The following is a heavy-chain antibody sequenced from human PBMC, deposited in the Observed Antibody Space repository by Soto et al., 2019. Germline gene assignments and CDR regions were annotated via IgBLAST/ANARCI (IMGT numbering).Heavy chain of an antibody. D-gene: IGHD2-2*01. Sequence: GGSLRLSCAASGFTFSSYAMSWVRQAPGKGLEWVSAISGSGGTTYYADSVKGRFTISRDNSKNTLYLQMNSLRAEDTAVYYCAKVSQLGYCSSTSCYGWFDPWGQGTLVTVSS. CDR1: GFTFSSYA. V-gene: IGHV3-23*01. CDR2: ISGSGGTT. CDR3: AKVSQLGYCSSTSCYGWFDP. J-gene: IGHJ5*02.